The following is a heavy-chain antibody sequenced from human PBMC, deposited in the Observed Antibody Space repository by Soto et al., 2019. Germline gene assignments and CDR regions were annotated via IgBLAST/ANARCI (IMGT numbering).Heavy chain of an antibody. J-gene: IGHJ4*02. CDR1: GYTFTSYG. CDR3: ARVVAGYSSGWYQSWYFDY. V-gene: IGHV1-18*01. CDR2: ISAYNGNT. D-gene: IGHD6-19*01. Sequence: QVQLVQSGAEVKKPGASVKVSCKASGYTFTSYGISWVRQAPGQGLEWMGWISAYNGNTNYAQKLQGRVTMTTDTSTSTAYMELRSLRSDDTAVYYCARVVAGYSSGWYQSWYFDYWGQGTLVTVSS.